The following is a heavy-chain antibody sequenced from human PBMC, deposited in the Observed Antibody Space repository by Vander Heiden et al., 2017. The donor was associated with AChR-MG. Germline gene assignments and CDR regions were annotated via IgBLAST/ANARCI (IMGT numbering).Heavy chain of an antibody. D-gene: IGHD3-3*01. V-gene: IGHV1-8*01. J-gene: IGHJ6*02. CDR2: MNTNSGNT. CDR1: GYTCTSYN. CDR3: AKELRFLENYYYYGMDV. Sequence: QVQPVQSGDEVKKPGASVKVSCKAAGYTCTSYNINWVRQAAGQGLEWMGWMNTNSGNTGYAQKFQGRVTMTRNTSISTAYMELSSLRSEDTAVYYCAKELRFLENYYYYGMDVWGQGTTVTVSS.